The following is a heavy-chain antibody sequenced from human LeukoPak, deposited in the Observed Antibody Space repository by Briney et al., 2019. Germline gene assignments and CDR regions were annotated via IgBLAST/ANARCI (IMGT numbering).Heavy chain of an antibody. CDR3: ARGANLAAAGTGYFDY. D-gene: IGHD6-13*01. V-gene: IGHV4-34*01. J-gene: IGHJ4*02. CDR2: INHSGST. CDR1: GDSISGFY. Sequence: SETLSLTCTVSGDSISGFYWSWIRQPPGKGLEWIGEINHSGSTNYNPSLKSRVTISVDTSKNQFSLKLSSVTAADTAVYYCARGANLAAAGTGYFDYWGQGTLVTVSS.